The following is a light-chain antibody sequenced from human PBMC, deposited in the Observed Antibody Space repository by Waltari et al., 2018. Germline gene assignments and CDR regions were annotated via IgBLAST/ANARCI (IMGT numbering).Light chain of an antibody. V-gene: IGKV3-15*01. CDR3: QQYNNWLYT. CDR2: DAS. Sequence: ESVMTQSPATLSVSPGETATLSCTASQRASTNLAWYQQKSGQAPSLLIYDASIRATGVPARFSGSGAGTEFTLTITGLQSEDFTVYYCQQYNNWLYTFGQGTKLEIK. J-gene: IGKJ2*01. CDR1: QRASTN.